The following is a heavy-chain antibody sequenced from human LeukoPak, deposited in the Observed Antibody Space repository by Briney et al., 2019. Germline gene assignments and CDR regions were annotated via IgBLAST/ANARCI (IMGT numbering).Heavy chain of an antibody. Sequence: PSQTLSLTCTVSGGSISSGTYYWNWIRQPAGEGLEWIGRIYTSGSTNYNPSLKSRVTISVDTSKKQFSLKLSSVTAADTAVYYCARDGQQLGVDYWGQGALVTVSS. CDR3: ARDGQQLGVDY. CDR1: GGSISSGTYY. D-gene: IGHD6-13*01. CDR2: IYTSGST. J-gene: IGHJ4*02. V-gene: IGHV4-61*02.